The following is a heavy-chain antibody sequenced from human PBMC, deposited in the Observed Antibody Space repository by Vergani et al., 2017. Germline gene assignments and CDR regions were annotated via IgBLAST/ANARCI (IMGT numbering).Heavy chain of an antibody. CDR2: ISGSGGRP. Sequence: EVQLLESGGGLVQPGGSLRLSCAASGFTFSSYAMSWVRQAPGKGLEWVSAISGSGGRPYYADSVKGRFTISRDNSKNTLYLQMNSLRAEDTAVYYCAKDRRELLVPDVERELGAFDIWGQGTMVTVSS. D-gene: IGHD1-26*01. J-gene: IGHJ3*02. CDR1: GFTFSSYA. V-gene: IGHV3-23*01. CDR3: AKDRRELLVPDVERELGAFDI.